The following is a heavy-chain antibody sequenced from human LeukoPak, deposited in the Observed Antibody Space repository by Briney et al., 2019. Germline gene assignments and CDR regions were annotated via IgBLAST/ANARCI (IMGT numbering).Heavy chain of an antibody. CDR2: IYYSGTT. Sequence: PSETLSLTCTVSGGSISSSHYYWGWIRQSPGKGLEWIGTIYYSGTTYYNPSLESRVTIPEDTSKNHFSLTLRSVTAADTAVYYCARQISDYYYYYIDVWGKGTTVTVSS. D-gene: IGHD3-10*01. CDR3: ARQISDYYYYYIDV. V-gene: IGHV4-39*01. J-gene: IGHJ6*03. CDR1: GGSISSSHYY.